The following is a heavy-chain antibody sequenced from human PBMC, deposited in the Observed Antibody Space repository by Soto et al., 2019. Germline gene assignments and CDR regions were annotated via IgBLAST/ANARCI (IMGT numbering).Heavy chain of an antibody. CDR2: IYSGGST. D-gene: IGHD6-13*01. J-gene: IGHJ6*02. V-gene: IGHV3-53*01. Sequence: GGSLRLSCAASGFTVSSNYMSWVRQAPGKGLEWVSVIYSGGSTYYADSVKGRFTISRDNSKNTLYLQMNSLRAEDTAVYYCARNKNPYSSSWFRTYPKNYYYYGMDVWGQGTTVTVSS. CDR3: ARNKNPYSSSWFRTYPKNYYYYGMDV. CDR1: GFTVSSNY.